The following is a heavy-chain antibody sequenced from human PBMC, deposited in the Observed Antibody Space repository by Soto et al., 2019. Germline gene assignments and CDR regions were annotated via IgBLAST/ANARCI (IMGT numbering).Heavy chain of an antibody. D-gene: IGHD1-26*01. J-gene: IGHJ6*02. CDR3: AKDLLRESYFYYGMDV. Sequence: GSLRLSCAASGFTFSSYAMSWVRQAPGKGLEWVSGISGSGGSTYHADSVKGRFTISRDNSKNTLYLQMNSLRAEDTAVYYCAKDLLRESYFYYGMDVWGQGTTVTVSS. CDR1: GFTFSSYA. V-gene: IGHV3-23*01. CDR2: ISGSGGST.